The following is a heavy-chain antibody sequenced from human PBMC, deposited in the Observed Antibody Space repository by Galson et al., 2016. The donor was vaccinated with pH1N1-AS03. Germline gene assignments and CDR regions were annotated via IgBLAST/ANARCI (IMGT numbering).Heavy chain of an antibody. Sequence: SETLSLTCAVYGGSFSGYSCSWIRQSPGKGLEWIGEINHSGSTNYNPSLKNRVTISVDTSTNQFSLNLTSVTAADTAVYSCARSANRGITGRQNWFDPRGQGTLVTLS. V-gene: IGHV4-34*01. CDR2: INHSGST. CDR1: GGSFSGYS. CDR3: ARSANRGITGRQNWFDP. J-gene: IGHJ5*01. D-gene: IGHD7-27*01.